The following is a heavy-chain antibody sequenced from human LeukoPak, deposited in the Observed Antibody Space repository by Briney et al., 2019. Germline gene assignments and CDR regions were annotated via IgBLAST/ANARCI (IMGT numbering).Heavy chain of an antibody. V-gene: IGHV3-23*01. CDR1: GFTFSSYA. CDR2: ISGSGGST. CDR3: AKAIVVVPAAYDY. D-gene: IGHD2-2*01. J-gene: IGHJ4*02. Sequence: PGGSLRLSCAASGFTFSSYAMSWVRQAPGKGLGWVSAISGSGGSTYYADSVKGRFTISRDNSKNTLYLQMNSLRAEDTAVYYCAKAIVVVPAAYDYWGQGTLVTVSS.